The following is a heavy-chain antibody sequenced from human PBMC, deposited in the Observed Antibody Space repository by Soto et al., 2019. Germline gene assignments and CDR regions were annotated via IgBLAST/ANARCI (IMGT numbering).Heavy chain of an antibody. CDR3: ARGGCTNGVCYIPVYGMDV. D-gene: IGHD2-8*01. CDR2: IYYRGST. Sequence: SETLSLTCTVSGGSISSGGYYWSWIRQHPGKGLEWIGYIYYRGSTYYNPSLKSRVTISVDTSKNQFSLKLSSVTAADTAVYYCARGGCTNGVCYIPVYGMDVWGQGTTVTVSS. CDR1: GGSISSGGYY. J-gene: IGHJ6*02. V-gene: IGHV4-31*03.